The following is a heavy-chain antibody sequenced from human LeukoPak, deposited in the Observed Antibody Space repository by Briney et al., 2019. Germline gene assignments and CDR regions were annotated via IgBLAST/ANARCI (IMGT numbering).Heavy chain of an antibody. V-gene: IGHV5-51*01. D-gene: IGHD3-16*01. J-gene: IGHJ3*02. Sequence: GAYPKISCKGSGSGFTSYWIGWVRQMPGKGLEWMGSIYPGDSDTRYSPSFKGHVTISADKSISTAYLQWGSLKASDTAMYYCARLGGYDAFDIWGQGTMVTVSS. CDR2: IYPGDSDT. CDR3: ARLGGYDAFDI. CDR1: GSGFTSYW.